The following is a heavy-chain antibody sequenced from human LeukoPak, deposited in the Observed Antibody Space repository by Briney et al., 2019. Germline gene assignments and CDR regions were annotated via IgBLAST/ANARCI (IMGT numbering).Heavy chain of an antibody. Sequence: SETLSLTCAVYGGSFSGYYWSWIRQPAGKGLEWIGRIYTSGSTNYNPSLKSRVTISVDTSKNQFSLKLSSVTAADTAVYYCARDDPKSQDCSSTSCYNYYMDVWGKGTTVTISS. CDR1: GGSFSGYY. V-gene: IGHV4-4*07. CDR3: ARDDPKSQDCSSTSCYNYYMDV. CDR2: IYTSGST. D-gene: IGHD2-2*02. J-gene: IGHJ6*03.